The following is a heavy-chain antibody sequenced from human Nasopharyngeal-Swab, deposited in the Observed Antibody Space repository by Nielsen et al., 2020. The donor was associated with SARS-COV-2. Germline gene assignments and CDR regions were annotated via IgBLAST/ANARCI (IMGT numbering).Heavy chain of an antibody. Sequence: WMRRPPGKGLEWIGEINNSGRTNYSPSLKSRVSISVDTSKNQFSLKLSSVTAADTAVYYCARGRKLDYDILTGYYGGAFDIWGQGTMVTVSS. CDR2: INNSGRT. D-gene: IGHD3-9*01. J-gene: IGHJ3*02. V-gene: IGHV4-34*01. CDR3: ARGRKLDYDILTGYYGGAFDI.